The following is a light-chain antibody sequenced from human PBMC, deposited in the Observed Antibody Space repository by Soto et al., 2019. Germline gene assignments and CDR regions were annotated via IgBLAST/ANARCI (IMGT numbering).Light chain of an antibody. Sequence: DIQMTQSPSSLSASVGDRVTITCRASQGVSAYLLWYQQTQGRAPKLLIYSASNLVSGVPSRFSGSAAGTNFTPTISRLQPEDFATYYRQQSYRTPHTFGQGTKLETK. CDR2: SAS. CDR1: QGVSAY. CDR3: QQSYRTPHT. J-gene: IGKJ2*01. V-gene: IGKV1-39*01.